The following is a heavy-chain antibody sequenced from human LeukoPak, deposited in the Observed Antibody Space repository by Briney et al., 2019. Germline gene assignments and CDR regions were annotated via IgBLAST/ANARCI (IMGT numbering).Heavy chain of an antibody. CDR2: IIPIFGTA. V-gene: IGHV1-69*13. J-gene: IGHJ4*02. CDR1: GGTFSSYA. CDR3: ARVKQLVTFDY. Sequence: GASVKVSCKASGGTFSSYAISWVRQAPGQGLEWTGGIIPIFGTANYAQKFQGRATITADESTSTAYMELSSLRSEDTAVYYCARVKQLVTFDYWGQGTLVTVSS. D-gene: IGHD6-13*01.